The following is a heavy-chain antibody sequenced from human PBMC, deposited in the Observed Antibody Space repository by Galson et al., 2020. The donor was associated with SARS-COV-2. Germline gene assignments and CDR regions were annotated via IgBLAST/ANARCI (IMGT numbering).Heavy chain of an antibody. CDR1: GGSFSGYY. D-gene: IGHD2-8*01. CDR3: ARDTGGGVNYGMDV. J-gene: IGHJ6*02. Sequence: SETLSLTCAVYGGSFSGYYWSWIRQPPGKGLEWIGEINHSGSTNYNPSLKSRVTISVDTSKNQFSLKLSSVTAADTAVYYCARDTGGGVNYGMDVWGQGTTVTVSS. CDR2: INHSGST. V-gene: IGHV4-34*01.